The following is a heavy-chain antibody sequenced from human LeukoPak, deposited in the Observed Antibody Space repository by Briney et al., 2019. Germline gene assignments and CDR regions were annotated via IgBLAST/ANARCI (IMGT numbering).Heavy chain of an antibody. D-gene: IGHD3-10*01. CDR2: IIPIFGTA. CDR1: GGTFSSYA. Sequence: SVKVSCKASGGTFSSYAISWVRQAPGQGLEWMGGIIPIFGTANYAQKFQGRVTITTDKSTSTAYMELSSLRSEDTAVYYCAREDYYGSGSYGGFDPWGQGTLVTVSS. CDR3: AREDYYGSGSYGGFDP. J-gene: IGHJ5*02. V-gene: IGHV1-69*05.